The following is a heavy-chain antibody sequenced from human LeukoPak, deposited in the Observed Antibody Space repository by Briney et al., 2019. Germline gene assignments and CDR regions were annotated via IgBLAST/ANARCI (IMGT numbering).Heavy chain of an antibody. D-gene: IGHD2-2*01. CDR3: ATLVVVPAANWFDP. J-gene: IGHJ5*02. Sequence: GASVKVSCKVSGYTFTDYYMHWVQQAPGKGLEWMGLVDPEDGETIYAEEFQGRVTITADTSTDTAYMELSSLRSEDTAVYYCATLVVVPAANWFDPWGQGTLVTVSS. CDR2: VDPEDGET. V-gene: IGHV1-69-2*01. CDR1: GYTFTDYY.